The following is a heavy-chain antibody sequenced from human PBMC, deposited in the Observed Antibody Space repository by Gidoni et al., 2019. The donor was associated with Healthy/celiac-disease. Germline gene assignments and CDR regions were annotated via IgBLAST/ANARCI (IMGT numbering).Heavy chain of an antibody. J-gene: IGHJ4*02. Sequence: QVQLQQWGAGLLKPSETLSLTCAVYGGSFSGYYWSWIRQPPGKGLEWIGEINHSGSTNYNPSLKSRVTISVDTSKNQFSLKLSSVTAADTAVYYCARGYLPRSTPFDYWGQGTLVTVSS. D-gene: IGHD1-26*01. CDR2: INHSGST. CDR1: GGSFSGYY. V-gene: IGHV4-34*01. CDR3: ARGYLPRSTPFDY.